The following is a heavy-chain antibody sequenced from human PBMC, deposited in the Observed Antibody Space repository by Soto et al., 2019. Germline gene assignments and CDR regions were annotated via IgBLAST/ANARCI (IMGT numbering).Heavy chain of an antibody. Sequence: PSETLSLTCTVSGGSISSYYWSWIRQPPGKGLEWIGYIYYSGSTNYNPSLKSRVTISVDTSKNQFSLKLSSVTAADTAVYYCARDRFVSDFWRGASYGMGVWGQGTTVTVSS. V-gene: IGHV4-59*01. CDR2: IYYSGST. J-gene: IGHJ6*02. D-gene: IGHD3-3*01. CDR3: ARDRFVSDFWRGASYGMGV. CDR1: GGSISSYY.